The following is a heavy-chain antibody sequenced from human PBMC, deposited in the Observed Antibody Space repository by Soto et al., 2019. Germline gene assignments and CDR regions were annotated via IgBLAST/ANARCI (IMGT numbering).Heavy chain of an antibody. CDR1: GYTFTSYG. J-gene: IGHJ4*02. CDR2: ISAYNGNT. D-gene: IGHD1-26*01. V-gene: IGHV1-18*01. Sequence: QVQLVQSGAEVKKPGASVKVSCKASGYTFTSYGISWVRQAPGQGLEWMGWISAYNGNTNYAQKLQGRVTMTTDTSTRTAYMVLRSLRSDDTAVYYCAGDRGSYALDYWGQGTLVTVSS. CDR3: AGDRGSYALDY.